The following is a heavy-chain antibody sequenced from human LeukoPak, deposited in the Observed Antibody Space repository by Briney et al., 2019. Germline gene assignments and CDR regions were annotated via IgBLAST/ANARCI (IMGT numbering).Heavy chain of an antibody. CDR1: GFTFSNAW. J-gene: IGHJ4*02. CDR3: TTDPTIADSSSWDDPLLDY. V-gene: IGHV3-15*01. Sequence: GGSLRLSCAASGFTFSNAWMSWVRQAPGKGLEWVGRIKSKTDGGTTDYAAPVKGRFTISRDDSKNTLYLQMNSLKTEDTAVYYCTTDPTIADSSSWDDPLLDYWGQGTLVTVSS. D-gene: IGHD6-13*01. CDR2: IKSKTDGGTT.